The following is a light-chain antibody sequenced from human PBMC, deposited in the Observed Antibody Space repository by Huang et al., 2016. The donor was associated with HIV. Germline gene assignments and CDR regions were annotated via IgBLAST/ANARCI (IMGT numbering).Light chain of an antibody. J-gene: IGKJ2*01. V-gene: IGKV3-20*01. CDR2: GAS. CDR3: QQYGSSPRT. Sequence: EIVLTQSPGTLSLSPGERATLSCRASQSVISNYLAWYQQRPGQAPRLLIYGASSRATGIPDRFSGSGSGTDFTLTISRLEPEDFAVYYCQQYGSSPRTFGQGTKLEIK. CDR1: QSVISNY.